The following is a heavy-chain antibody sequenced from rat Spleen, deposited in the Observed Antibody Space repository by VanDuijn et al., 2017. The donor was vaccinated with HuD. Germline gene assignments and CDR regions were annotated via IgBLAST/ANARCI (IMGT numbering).Heavy chain of an antibody. Sequence: QVQLKESGPGLVQPSQTLSLTCTVSGFSLTSNGVTWVRQPPGKGLEWIAAISSGGTKYYNSPLRSRLNISRDTSNSQVFLKMNSLQTEDTAIYFCTSPFRWFAYWGQGTLVTVSS. J-gene: IGHJ3*01. CDR2: ISSGGTK. CDR1: GFSLTSNG. CDR3: TSPFRWFAY. V-gene: IGHV2S12*01.